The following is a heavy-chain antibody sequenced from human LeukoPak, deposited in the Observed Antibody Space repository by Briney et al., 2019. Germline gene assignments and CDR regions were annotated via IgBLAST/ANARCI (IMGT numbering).Heavy chain of an antibody. CDR2: ISAYNGNT. CDR1: GYTFTSYG. D-gene: IGHD2-2*01. J-gene: IGHJ4*02. V-gene: IGHV1-18*01. Sequence: GASVKVSCKASGYTFTSYGISWVRQVPGQGLEWMGWISAYNGNTNYAQKLQGRVTMTTDTSTSTAYMELRSLRSDDTAVYYCARDSGSVVVPAHPRYWGQGTLVTVSS. CDR3: ARDSGSVVVPAHPRY.